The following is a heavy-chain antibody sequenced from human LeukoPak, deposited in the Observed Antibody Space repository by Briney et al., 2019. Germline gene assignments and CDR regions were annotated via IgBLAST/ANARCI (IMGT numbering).Heavy chain of an antibody. J-gene: IGHJ4*02. D-gene: IGHD1-26*01. V-gene: IGHV3-48*01. CDR2: ISSGSTI. Sequence: GGSLRLSCAASGYTFSSYSVNWVRQAPGKGLEWVSYISSGSTIYYADSVKGRFTISRDNAKNSLYLQMNSLRAEDTAVYYCARDSGSYYDFDYWGQGTLVTVSS. CDR1: GYTFSSYS. CDR3: ARDSGSYYDFDY.